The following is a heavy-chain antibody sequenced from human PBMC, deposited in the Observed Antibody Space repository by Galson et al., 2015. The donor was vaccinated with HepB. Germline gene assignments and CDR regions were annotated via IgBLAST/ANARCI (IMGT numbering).Heavy chain of an antibody. D-gene: IGHD3-22*01. CDR1: GFSLSTSGMC. Sequence: PALVKPTQTLTLTCTFSGFSLSTSGMCVSWIRQPPGKALEWLARIDWDDDKYYSTSLKTRLTISKDTSKNQVVLTMTNMDPVDTATYYCARNFPPADSSGYFRDRGDAVDIWGQGTMVTVSS. J-gene: IGHJ3*02. V-gene: IGHV2-70*11. CDR2: IDWDDDK. CDR3: ARNFPPADSSGYFRDRGDAVDI.